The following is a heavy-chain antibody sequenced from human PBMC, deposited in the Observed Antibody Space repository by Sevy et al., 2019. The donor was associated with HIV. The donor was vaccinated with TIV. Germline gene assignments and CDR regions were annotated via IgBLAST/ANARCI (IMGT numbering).Heavy chain of an antibody. Sequence: ASVKVPCKASGYTFTSYAMHWVRQAPGQRLEWMGWINAGNGNTKYSQKFQGRVTITRDTSASTAYMELGSLGSEDTAVYYCARGSSGWSRWGAFDIWGQGTMVTVSS. CDR2: INAGNGNT. CDR3: ARGSSGWSRWGAFDI. J-gene: IGHJ3*02. CDR1: GYTFTSYA. D-gene: IGHD6-19*01. V-gene: IGHV1-3*01.